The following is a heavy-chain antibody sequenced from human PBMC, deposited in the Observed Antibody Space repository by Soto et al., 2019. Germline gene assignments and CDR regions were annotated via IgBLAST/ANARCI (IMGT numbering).Heavy chain of an antibody. V-gene: IGHV1-18*01. CDR3: ARDISYGSGTSYGY. CDR1: GYTFTSYG. D-gene: IGHD3-10*01. J-gene: IGHJ4*02. Sequence: QVQLVQSGGEVKKPGASVKVSCKASGYTFTSYGITWVRQAPGQGLDWMGWISTYNGGTNYAQNLQGRVTMTTDTSTSTAYRELRSRRSDDTAMYYCARDISYGSGTSYGYWGQGTLVTVSS. CDR2: ISTYNGGT.